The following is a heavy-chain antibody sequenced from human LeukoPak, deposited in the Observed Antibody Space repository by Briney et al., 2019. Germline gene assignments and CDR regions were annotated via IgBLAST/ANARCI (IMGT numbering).Heavy chain of an antibody. D-gene: IGHD2-15*01. CDR2: IYYSGST. CDR1: GGSISSSSYY. Sequence: SETLSLTCTVSGGSISSSSYYWGWIRQPPGKGLEWIGSIYYSGSTYYNPSLKSRVTISVDTSKNQFSLKLSSVTAADTAVYYCARERIALYWYFDLWGRGTLVTVSS. J-gene: IGHJ2*01. CDR3: ARERIALYWYFDL. V-gene: IGHV4-39*02.